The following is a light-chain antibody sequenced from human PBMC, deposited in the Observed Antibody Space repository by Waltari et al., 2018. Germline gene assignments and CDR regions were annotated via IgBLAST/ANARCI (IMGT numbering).Light chain of an antibody. Sequence: EISMTQSPVTLSVPPGERVTLPCRASQSVGRYLAWDQQKPGQPPRLLIYGASTRATGVPGRFRGSGSGTEFTLTISSLQSEDFALYYCQQYKDWLGTFGQGTKVEIK. CDR2: GAS. J-gene: IGKJ1*01. V-gene: IGKV3-15*01. CDR3: QQYKDWLGT. CDR1: QSVGRY.